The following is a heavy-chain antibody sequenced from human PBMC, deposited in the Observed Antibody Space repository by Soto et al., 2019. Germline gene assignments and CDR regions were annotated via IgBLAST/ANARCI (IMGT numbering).Heavy chain of an antibody. D-gene: IGHD6-19*01. Sequence: GGSLRLSCAASGFTFSSYSMNWVRQAPGKGLEWVSYISSSSSTIYYADSVKGRFTISRDNAKNSLYLQMNSLRAEDTAVYYCARSFLQWLPVTGYFDLWGRGTLVTVSS. CDR3: ARSFLQWLPVTGYFDL. V-gene: IGHV3-48*01. CDR2: ISSSSSTI. J-gene: IGHJ2*01. CDR1: GFTFSSYS.